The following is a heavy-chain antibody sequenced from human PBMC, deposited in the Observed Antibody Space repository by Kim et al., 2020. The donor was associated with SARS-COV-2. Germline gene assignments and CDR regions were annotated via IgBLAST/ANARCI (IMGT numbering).Heavy chain of an antibody. V-gene: IGHV1-69*13. D-gene: IGHD4-17*01. J-gene: IGHJ6*02. CDR3: ARDDGDYAGYYYGMDV. Sequence: SVKVSCKASGGTFSSYAISWVRQAPGQGLEWMGGIIPISGTANYAQKFQGRVTITADESTSTVYMELSSLRSDDTAGYYCARDDGDYAGYYYGMDVWGQGTTVTVSS. CDR1: GGTFSSYA. CDR2: IIPISGTA.